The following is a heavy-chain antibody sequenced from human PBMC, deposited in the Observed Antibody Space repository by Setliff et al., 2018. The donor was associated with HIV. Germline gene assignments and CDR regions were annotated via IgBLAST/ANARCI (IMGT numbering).Heavy chain of an antibody. CDR2: IIPILNIV. CDR3: ARERYCSGGSCLKTFDV. J-gene: IGHJ6*04. V-gene: IGHV1-69*10. Sequence: GASVKVSCKASGGTFRSYAISWVRQAPGQGLEWMGGIIPILNIVKNEQKFQGRVTITADKSTSTADMELRNLRAEDTAVYFCARERYCSGGSCLKTFDVWGKGTTGTVSS. CDR1: GGTFRSYA. D-gene: IGHD2-15*01.